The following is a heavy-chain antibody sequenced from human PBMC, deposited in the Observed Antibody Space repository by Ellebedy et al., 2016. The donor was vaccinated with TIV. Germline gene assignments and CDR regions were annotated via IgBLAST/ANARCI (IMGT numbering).Heavy chain of an antibody. J-gene: IGHJ5*01. CDR1: GFDVNSYF. CDR3: ARDHAGGGDYGDNWFDS. CDR2: IYKDGGT. D-gene: IGHD4-17*01. Sequence: PGGSLRLSCAASGFDVNSYFMSWVRQAPGKGLGWVSIIYKDGGTNYTDSAMGRFTVSRDISKNTLYLQMNSLRAEDTAVYYLARDHAGGGDYGDNWFDSWGQGTLVTVSS. V-gene: IGHV3-66*01.